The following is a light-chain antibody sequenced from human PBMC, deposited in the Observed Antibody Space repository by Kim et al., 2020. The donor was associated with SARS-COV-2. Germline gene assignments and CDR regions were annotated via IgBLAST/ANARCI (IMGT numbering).Light chain of an antibody. CDR2: EGA. J-gene: IGLJ7*01. CDR3: SSYACSNNVCV. Sequence: SGTVSRTRSSSDVGASNYHYCYQHHPGTAPKPMIYEGATRTAGSPARFSGSESGIEASLAVSGLQAEDEAEYYCSSYACSNNVCVFGGGTQLTVL. CDR1: SSDVGASNY. V-gene: IGLV2-8*01.